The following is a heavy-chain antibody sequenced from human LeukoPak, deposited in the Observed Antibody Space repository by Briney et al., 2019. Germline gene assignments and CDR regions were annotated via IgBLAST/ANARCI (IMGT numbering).Heavy chain of an antibody. CDR2: ISGSGGDT. CDR3: TRRYYFDSSGYYQGDY. CDR1: GFTFSNYA. D-gene: IGHD3-22*01. J-gene: IGHJ4*02. Sequence: QAGGSLRLSCAASGFTFSNYAMNWVRQAPGKGLEWVSSISGSGGDTYYADSVKGRFTISRDDSKNTAYLQMNSLKTEDTAVYYCTRRYYFDSSGYYQGDYWGQGTLVTVSS. V-gene: IGHV3-23*01.